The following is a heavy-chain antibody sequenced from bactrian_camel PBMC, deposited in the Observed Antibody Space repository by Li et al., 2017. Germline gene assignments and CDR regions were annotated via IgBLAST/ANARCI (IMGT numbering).Heavy chain of an antibody. Sequence: VESGGGSVQAGGSLRLSCKASGFTFDDSDMGWYRQAPGSECELVSSISSDGNTYYSDSVKGRFTISQDNGGNKAYLQMNDLKPEDTGVYYCAADCGYGGTWYLRVTNDWGQGTQVTVS. CDR2: ISSDGNT. J-gene: IGHJ4*01. D-gene: IGHD5*01. CDR1: GFTFDDSD. V-gene: IGHV3S63*01. CDR3: AADCGYGGTWYLRVTND.